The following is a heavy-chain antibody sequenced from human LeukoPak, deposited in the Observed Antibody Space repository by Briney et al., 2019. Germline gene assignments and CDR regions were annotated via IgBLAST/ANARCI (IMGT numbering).Heavy chain of an antibody. Sequence: SETLSLTCTVSGVSISSGGYYWRWIRQHPGKGLEWIGYIFYSGSTYYNPSLKSRVAISVDTSKNQFSLKLSSVTAEDTAVYYCARAGGVWLEFDYWGQGTLVTVSS. CDR2: IFYSGST. D-gene: IGHD2-8*02. CDR3: ARAGGVWLEFDY. CDR1: GVSISSGGYY. J-gene: IGHJ4*02. V-gene: IGHV4-31*03.